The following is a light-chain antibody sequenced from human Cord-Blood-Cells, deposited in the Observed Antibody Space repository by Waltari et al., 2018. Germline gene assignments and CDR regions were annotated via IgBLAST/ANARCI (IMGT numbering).Light chain of an antibody. J-gene: IGKJ2*01. CDR2: WAS. CDR1: QSVLYSSNNKNY. CDR3: QQYYSAPYT. V-gene: IGKV4-1*01. Sequence: DIVMTQSPDSLAVSLGERATINCKSSQSVLYSSNNKNYLAWYQQKPGQPPKLLIYWASTRESGVPDRFSGSGSGTDFTLTSSSLQAEDVAVYYCQQYYSAPYTFGQRTKLEIK.